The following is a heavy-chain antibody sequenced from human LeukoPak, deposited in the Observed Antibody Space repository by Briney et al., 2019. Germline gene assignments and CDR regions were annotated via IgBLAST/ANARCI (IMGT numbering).Heavy chain of an antibody. Sequence: SETLSLTCTVSGGSVSGGNYYCSWIRQSPGKGPEWIGYIHYSGSTVYNPSLKSRVTMSIDTSKNQFSLNLSSATAADTAVYYCARTGSTGGYWGQGTLVTVSS. CDR2: IHYSGST. CDR1: GGSVSGGNYY. D-gene: IGHD1-7*01. J-gene: IGHJ4*02. CDR3: ARTGSTGGY. V-gene: IGHV4-61*01.